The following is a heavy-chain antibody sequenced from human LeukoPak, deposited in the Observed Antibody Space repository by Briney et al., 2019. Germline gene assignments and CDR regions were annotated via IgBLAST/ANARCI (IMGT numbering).Heavy chain of an antibody. CDR1: GGSISSYY. CDR2: IYYSGST. Sequence: SETLSLTCTVSGGSISSYYWSWIRQPPGKGLEWIGYIYYSGSTNYNPSLKSRVTISVDTSKNQFSLKLSSVTTADTAVYYCARQVGSYSPFDCWGQGTLVTVSS. CDR3: ARQVGSYSPFDC. J-gene: IGHJ4*02. V-gene: IGHV4-59*08. D-gene: IGHD1-26*01.